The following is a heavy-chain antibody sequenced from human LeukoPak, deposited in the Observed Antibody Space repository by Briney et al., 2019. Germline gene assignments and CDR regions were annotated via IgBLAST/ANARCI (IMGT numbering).Heavy chain of an antibody. V-gene: IGHV1-2*02. CDR3: ARAPTVTTVGY. D-gene: IGHD4-17*01. Sequence: GASVKVSCKASGYTFTSYGISWVRQAPGQGLEWMGWINPNSGGTNYAQKFQGRVTMTRDTPISTAYMELSRLRSDDTAVYYCARAPTVTTVGYWGQGTLVTVSS. CDR1: GYTFTSYG. J-gene: IGHJ4*02. CDR2: INPNSGGT.